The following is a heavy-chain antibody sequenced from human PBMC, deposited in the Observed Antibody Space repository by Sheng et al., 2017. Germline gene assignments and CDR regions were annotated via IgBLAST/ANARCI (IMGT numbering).Heavy chain of an antibody. CDR1: GFTFRSYG. V-gene: IGHV3-30*18. J-gene: IGHJ4*02. D-gene: IGHD3-10*01. Sequence: QVQLVESGGDVVQPGRSLRLSCAASGFTFRSYGMHWVRQAPGKGLEWVAVISYDGSNKYYADSVKGRFTISRDNSQNTLYLHMNNLRPEDTALYYCVKDHYYNSGSPEVWGQGTLVTVSS. CDR3: VKDHYYNSGSPEV. CDR2: ISYDGSNK.